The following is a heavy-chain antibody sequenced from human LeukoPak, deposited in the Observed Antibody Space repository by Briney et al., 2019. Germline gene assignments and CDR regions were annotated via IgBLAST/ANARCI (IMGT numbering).Heavy chain of an antibody. CDR3: ASPGGDRLTGEGAFDI. J-gene: IGHJ3*02. CDR1: GGSFSGYY. D-gene: IGHD2-21*02. Sequence: SETLSLTCAVYGGSFSGYYWSWIRQPPGKGLEWIGEINHSGSTNYNPSLKSRVTISVDTSKNQFSLKLSPVTAADTAVYYCASPGGDRLTGEGAFDIWGQGTMVTVSS. CDR2: INHSGST. V-gene: IGHV4-34*01.